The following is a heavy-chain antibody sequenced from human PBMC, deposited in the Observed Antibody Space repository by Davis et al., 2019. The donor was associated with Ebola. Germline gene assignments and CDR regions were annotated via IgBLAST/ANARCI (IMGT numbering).Heavy chain of an antibody. CDR2: ISGSGGST. Sequence: GGSLRLSCVASGFTFRNYAMSWVRQAPGKGLEWVSTISGSGGSTYYADSVKGRFTISRDNSKNTLYLQMNSLRAEDTAVYYCAKDANRRIAVAGREFDYWGQGTLVTVSS. CDR3: AKDANRRIAVAGREFDY. V-gene: IGHV3-23*01. D-gene: IGHD6-19*01. J-gene: IGHJ4*02. CDR1: GFTFRNYA.